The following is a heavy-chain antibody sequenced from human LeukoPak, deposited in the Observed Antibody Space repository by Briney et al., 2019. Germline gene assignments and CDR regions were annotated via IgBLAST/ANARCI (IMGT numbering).Heavy chain of an antibody. V-gene: IGHV4-39*07. D-gene: IGHD3-3*01. CDR1: GGSISSSSYY. CDR2: IYYSGST. J-gene: IGHJ4*02. CDR3: ARASSTPGSGYYPFDY. Sequence: PSETLSLTCTVSGGSISSSSYYWGWIRQPPGKGLEWIGSIYYSGSTYYNPSLKSRVTISVDTSKNQFSLKLRSVIAADTAVYFCARASSTPGSGYYPFDYWGQGTLVTVSS.